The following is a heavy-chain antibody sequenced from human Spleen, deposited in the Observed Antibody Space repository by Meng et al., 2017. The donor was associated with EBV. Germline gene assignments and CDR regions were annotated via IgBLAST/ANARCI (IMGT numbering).Heavy chain of an antibody. V-gene: IGHV4-39*07. D-gene: IGHD5-24*01. CDR3: ARVEMATIGY. J-gene: IGHJ4*02. CDR2: IYYSGST. CDR1: GGSISSSSSY. Sequence: QLQRQEAGPGLVKPSATLSRTCIGSGGSISSSSSYWGWIRQPPGKGLEWIGSIYYSGSTYYNPSLKSRVTISVDTSKNQFSLKLSSVTAADTAVYYCARVEMATIGYWGQGTLVTVSS.